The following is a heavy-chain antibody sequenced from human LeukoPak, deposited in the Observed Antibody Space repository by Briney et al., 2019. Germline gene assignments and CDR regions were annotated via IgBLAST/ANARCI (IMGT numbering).Heavy chain of an antibody. CDR2: ISSSGSTI. D-gene: IGHD3-3*01. V-gene: IGHV3-48*03. CDR3: ARDPRGDFWNPYYFDY. CDR1: GFTFSSYA. J-gene: IGHJ4*02. Sequence: GGSLRLSCAASGFTFSSYAMSWVRQAPGKGLEWVSYISSSGSTIYYADSVKGRFTISRDNAKNSLYLQMNSLRAEDTAVYYCARDPRGDFWNPYYFDYWGQGTPVTVSS.